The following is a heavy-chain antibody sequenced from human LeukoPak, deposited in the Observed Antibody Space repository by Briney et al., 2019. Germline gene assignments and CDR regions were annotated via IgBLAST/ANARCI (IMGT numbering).Heavy chain of an antibody. D-gene: IGHD6-6*01. CDR3: ARDRWESSSLDFDY. CDR1: GYTFTSYG. Sequence: ASVKVSCKASGYTFTSYGISWVRQAPGQGLEWMGMVNPTSGRTNYAQKLQGRVTMTTDTSTSTAYMELRSLRSDDTAVYYCARDRWESSSLDFDYWGQGTLVTVSS. J-gene: IGHJ4*02. V-gene: IGHV1-18*01. CDR2: VNPTSGRT.